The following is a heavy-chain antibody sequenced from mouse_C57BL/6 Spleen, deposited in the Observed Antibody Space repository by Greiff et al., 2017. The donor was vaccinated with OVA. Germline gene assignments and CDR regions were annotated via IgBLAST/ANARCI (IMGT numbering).Heavy chain of an antibody. CDR2: IDPETGGT. Sequence: QVQLQQSGAELVRPGASVTLSCKASGYTFTDYEMPWVKQTPVHGLAWIGAIDPETGGTAYNQQFKGKAILTADKSSSTAYMELRSLTAADSAVYYCTSPGTTVVTPYYAMDYWGQGTSVTVSS. CDR3: TSPGTTVVTPYYAMDY. D-gene: IGHD1-1*01. J-gene: IGHJ4*01. V-gene: IGHV1-15*01. CDR1: GYTFTDYE.